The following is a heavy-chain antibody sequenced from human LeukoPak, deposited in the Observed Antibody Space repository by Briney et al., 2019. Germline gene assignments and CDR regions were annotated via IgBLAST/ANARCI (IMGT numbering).Heavy chain of an antibody. CDR2: ITPTTDNI. D-gene: IGHD3-9*01. V-gene: IGHV3-21*01. CDR3: ARLTGPRPGTYYCDF. Sequence: GGSLRLSCAASGFTYSDYAMEWVRQTPGKGLEWVSSITPTTDNIYYTPSVEGRFTISRDNAKHSLYLQMNNLRADDTAVYYCARLTGPRPGTYYCDFWGQGVQVTVSS. J-gene: IGHJ4*02. CDR1: GFTYSDYA.